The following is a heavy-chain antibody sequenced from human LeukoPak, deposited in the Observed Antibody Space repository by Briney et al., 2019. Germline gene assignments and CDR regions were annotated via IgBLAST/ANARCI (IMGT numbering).Heavy chain of an antibody. CDR1: GYTFTSYG. J-gene: IGHJ4*02. CDR3: ARGARFLEWLFQPFDY. CDR2: ISAYNGNT. D-gene: IGHD3-3*01. V-gene: IGHV1-18*01. Sequence: ASVKVSCKASGYTFTSYGISWVRQAPGQGLEWMGWISAYNGNTNYAQKLQGRVTITTDTSTSTAYLELRSLGSDDTAVYYCARGARFLEWLFQPFDYWGQGTLVTVSS.